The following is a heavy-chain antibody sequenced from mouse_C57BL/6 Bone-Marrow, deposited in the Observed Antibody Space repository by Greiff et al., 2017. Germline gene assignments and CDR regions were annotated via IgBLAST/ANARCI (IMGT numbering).Heavy chain of an antibody. CDR2: IYPGSGST. J-gene: IGHJ1*01. CDR1: GYTFTSYW. CDR3: ARPDYSNYWYFDF. Sequence: QVQLQQPGAELVKPGASVKMSCKASGYTFTSYWMTWVKQRPGQGLEWIGDIYPGSGSTNYNEKFKSKATLTVDTSSSTACMQLSSLTSEDSAVYYYARPDYSNYWYFDFWGSGTTVTVSS. D-gene: IGHD2-5*01. V-gene: IGHV1-55*01.